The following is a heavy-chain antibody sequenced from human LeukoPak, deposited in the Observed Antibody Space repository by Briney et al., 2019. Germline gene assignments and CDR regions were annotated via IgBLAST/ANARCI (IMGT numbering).Heavy chain of an antibody. D-gene: IGHD6-13*01. J-gene: IGHJ4*02. CDR1: GYTLTELS. Sequence: ASVKVSCKVSGYTLTELSMHWVRQAPGKGLEWMGGFDPEDGETIYAQKFQGRVTMTEDTSTDTAYMELSSLRSEDTAVYYCATDFLIAAAGTVDYWGQGTLVTVSS. CDR2: FDPEDGET. CDR3: ATDFLIAAAGTVDY. V-gene: IGHV1-24*01.